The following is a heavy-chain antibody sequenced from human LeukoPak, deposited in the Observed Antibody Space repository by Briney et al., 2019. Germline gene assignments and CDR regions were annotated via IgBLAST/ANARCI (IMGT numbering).Heavy chain of an antibody. Sequence: GGSLRLSCAASGFTFRSYSMNWVRQAPGKGLDWVSSISPSGSSTYIADSVRGRFTISRDNAKDAVYLQMNSLRGEDTAVYYCVRDYLGESGAGGCWGQGILVTVSS. J-gene: IGHJ4*02. CDR1: GFTFRSYS. CDR3: VRDYLGESGAGGC. D-gene: IGHD3-10*01. V-gene: IGHV3-21*01. CDR2: ISPSGSST.